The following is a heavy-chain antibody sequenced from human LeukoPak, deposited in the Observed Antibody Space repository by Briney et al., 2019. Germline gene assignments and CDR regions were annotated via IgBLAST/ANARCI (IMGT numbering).Heavy chain of an antibody. V-gene: IGHV3-23*01. J-gene: IGHJ3*02. CDR3: ARGESFAFAN. Sequence: LPGGSPRLSCAASGFTFSTYDMQWVRQAPGKGLEWVSGIGRSGSTYYTDSVKGRFTISGDNSKDTLYLQMNSLRAEDTAVCYCARGESFAFANWGQGTMVTVSS. CDR1: GFTFSTYD. D-gene: IGHD2-21*01. CDR2: IGRSGST.